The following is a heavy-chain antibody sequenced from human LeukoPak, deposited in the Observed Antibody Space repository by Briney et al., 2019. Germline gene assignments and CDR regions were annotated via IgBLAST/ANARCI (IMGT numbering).Heavy chain of an antibody. CDR1: GGSFSGYY. V-gene: IGHV4-34*01. CDR3: ARLNYYDSSGYYNSKKYYFDY. CDR2: INHSGST. D-gene: IGHD3-22*01. J-gene: IGHJ4*02. Sequence: SETLSLTCAVYGGSFSGYYWSWIRQPPGKGLEWIGEINHSGSTNYNPSLKSRVTISVDTSKNQFSLKLSSVTAADTAVYYRARLNYYDSSGYYNSKKYYFDYWGQGTLVTVSS.